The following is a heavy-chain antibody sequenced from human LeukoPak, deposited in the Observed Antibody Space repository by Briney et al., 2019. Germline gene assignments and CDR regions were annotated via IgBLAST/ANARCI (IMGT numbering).Heavy chain of an antibody. CDR1: GFTFSRYW. J-gene: IGHJ5*02. V-gene: IGHV3-74*01. D-gene: IGHD3-16*01. Sequence: GGPLRLSCAASGFTFSRYWMHWVRQAPGKGLLWVSRINSDGSSTTYADSVKGRFTISRDNAKNTLYLQMNSLRAEDTAVYFCAGSYAENWFDPWGPGTLVTVSS. CDR2: INSDGSST. CDR3: AGSYAENWFDP.